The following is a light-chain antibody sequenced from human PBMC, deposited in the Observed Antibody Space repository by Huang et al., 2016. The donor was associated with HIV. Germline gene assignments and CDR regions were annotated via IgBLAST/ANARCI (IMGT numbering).Light chain of an antibody. Sequence: AIQMTQSPSSLSASTGDRVTITCRASQAISDDLAWFQQKPGKAPKLLIYAASTLQSGFPARFSGSGSGTDFTFTISRLQSEDFATYYCQQYYTYPLTFGQGTRLETK. CDR1: QAISDD. J-gene: IGKJ5*01. CDR2: AAS. V-gene: IGKV1-8*01. CDR3: QQYYTYPLT.